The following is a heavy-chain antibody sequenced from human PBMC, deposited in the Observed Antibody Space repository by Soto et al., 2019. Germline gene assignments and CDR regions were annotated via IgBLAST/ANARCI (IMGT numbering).Heavy chain of an antibody. CDR2: ISGYNGDT. V-gene: IGHV1-18*01. CDR3: AKNRHLPYYNYGMDV. J-gene: IGHJ6*02. Sequence: QGQLVQSGAEVKKPGASVKVSCKASGYTFTRYGISWVRQAPGQGLEWMGWISGYNGDTNYAQKLQGRVTMTIDTSTSTADMELRSLTSDATAVYYCAKNRHLPYYNYGMDVWGQETTVTVSS. CDR1: GYTFTRYG.